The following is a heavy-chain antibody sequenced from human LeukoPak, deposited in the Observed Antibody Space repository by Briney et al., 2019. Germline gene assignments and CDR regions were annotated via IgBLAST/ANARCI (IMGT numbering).Heavy chain of an antibody. V-gene: IGHV1-2*02. CDR2: INPNSGGT. CDR3: ARASQFRFLEWLFDY. J-gene: IGHJ4*02. D-gene: IGHD3-3*01. Sequence: GASVKVFCNASVYTFTACYMLWVRQDPGQGLEWMGWINPNSGGTNYAQKFQGRVTMIRDTSISTAYMELSRLRSDDTAVYYCARASQFRFLEWLFDYWGQGTLVTVSS. CDR1: VYTFTACY.